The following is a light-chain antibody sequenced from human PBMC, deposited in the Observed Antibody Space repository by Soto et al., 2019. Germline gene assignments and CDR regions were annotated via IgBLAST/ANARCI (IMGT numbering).Light chain of an antibody. CDR3: AAWDDILNGYV. CDR1: SSNIESNT. CDR2: RNY. Sequence: QAVVTQPPSASGTPGQRVTISCSGSSSNIESNTVTWYQQLPGTAPKLVIYRNYDRPSGVPDRFAGSTSGTSASLVIRGLQSEDEAGYYCAAWDDILNGYVFGGGTKLTVL. V-gene: IGLV1-44*01. J-gene: IGLJ1*01.